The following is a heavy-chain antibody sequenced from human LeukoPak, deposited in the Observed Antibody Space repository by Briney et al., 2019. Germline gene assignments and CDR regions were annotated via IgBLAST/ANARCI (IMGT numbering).Heavy chain of an antibody. CDR1: GFTFSSYG. Sequence: PGGSLRLSCAASGFTFSSYGMHWVRQAPGKGLEWVAFIRYDGSNKYYADSVKGRFTISRDNSKNTLYLQMNSLRAEDTAVYYCAKDYMLYYYGSGSYYKFGLPDFDYWGQGTLVTVSS. CDR2: IRYDGSNK. D-gene: IGHD3-10*01. V-gene: IGHV3-30*02. J-gene: IGHJ4*02. CDR3: AKDYMLYYYGSGSYYKFGLPDFDY.